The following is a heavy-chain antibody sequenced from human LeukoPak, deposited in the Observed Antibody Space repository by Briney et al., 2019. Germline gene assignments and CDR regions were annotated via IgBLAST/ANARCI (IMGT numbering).Heavy chain of an antibody. D-gene: IGHD3-22*01. CDR2: INPSGGST. V-gene: IGHV1-46*01. CDR3: ARDGVPYYDSSGYHFDY. CDR1: GYTFTSYY. J-gene: IGHJ4*02. Sequence: GASVKVSCKASGYTFTSYYMHWVRQAPGQGLEWMGIINPSGGSTSYAQKFQGRVNMTRDTSTSTVYMELSSLRSEDTAVYYCARDGVPYYDSSGYHFDYWGQGTLVTVSS.